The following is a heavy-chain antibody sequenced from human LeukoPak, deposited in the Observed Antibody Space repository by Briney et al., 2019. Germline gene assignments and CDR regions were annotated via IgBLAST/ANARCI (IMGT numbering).Heavy chain of an antibody. D-gene: IGHD1-14*01. CDR3: ARNNRSSPRRGGSYMDV. V-gene: IGHV4-34*01. J-gene: IGHJ6*03. Sequence: SETLSFTCAVYGGSFSGYYWSWIRQPPGKGLEWIGEINHSGSTNYNPSLKSRVTISVDTSKNQFSLKLSSVTAADTAVYYCARNNRSSPRRGGSYMDVWGKGTTVTVSS. CDR1: GGSFSGYY. CDR2: INHSGST.